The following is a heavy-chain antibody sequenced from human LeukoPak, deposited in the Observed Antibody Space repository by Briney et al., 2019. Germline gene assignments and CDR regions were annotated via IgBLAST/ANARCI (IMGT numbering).Heavy chain of an antibody. CDR3: ASELTETRYCSSTSCPTSMDV. J-gene: IGHJ6*03. Sequence: ASVTVSCKASAYTFTVHYMHWVRQAPGQGLEWMGWINPNRGVTKYAQKFQGRVTMTRDTSISTAYMELSRLRSDDTAVYYCASELTETRYCSSTSCPTSMDVWGKGTTVTVSS. D-gene: IGHD2-2*01. CDR2: INPNRGVT. V-gene: IGHV1-2*02. CDR1: AYTFTVHY.